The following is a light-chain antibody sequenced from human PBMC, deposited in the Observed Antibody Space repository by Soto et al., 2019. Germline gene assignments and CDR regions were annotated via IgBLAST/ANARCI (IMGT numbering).Light chain of an antibody. J-gene: IGKJ1*01. Sequence: EIVMTQSPDTLSVSPGDGATLSCRASQSVSSNLAGYQQKPRQPPRLLIYHASTRATGIPPRFSGSGSGTEFTPTISSLQSEYFAAYYCQQYNNWPWTFGQGTKVDIK. V-gene: IGKV3-15*01. CDR3: QQYNNWPWT. CDR1: QSVSSN. CDR2: HAS.